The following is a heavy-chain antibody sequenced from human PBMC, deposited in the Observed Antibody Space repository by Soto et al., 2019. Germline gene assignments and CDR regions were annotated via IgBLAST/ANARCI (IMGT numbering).Heavy chain of an antibody. CDR2: ISSSSSYT. V-gene: IGHV3-21*04. CDR3: VKGNWGDY. CDR1: GFTFSSYS. Sequence: PGGSLRLSCAASGFTFSSYSMNWVRQAPGKGLEWVSSISSSSSYTYYADSVKGRFTISRDNSKNTVYLQMNSLRADDTAIYYCVKGNWGDYWDQGTLVTVSS. D-gene: IGHD7-27*01. J-gene: IGHJ4*02.